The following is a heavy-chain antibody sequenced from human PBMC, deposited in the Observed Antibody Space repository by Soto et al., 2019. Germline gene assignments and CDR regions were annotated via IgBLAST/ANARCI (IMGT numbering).Heavy chain of an antibody. J-gene: IGHJ6*02. CDR1: GFTFSSYG. Sequence: SGGSLRLSCAASGFTFSSYGMHWVRQAPGKGLEWVAVIWYDGSNKYYADSVKGRFTISRDNSKNTLYLQMNSLRAEDTAVYYCARVSPRWLQSPKYYYYYGMDVWGQGTTVTVSS. D-gene: IGHD5-12*01. CDR2: IWYDGSNK. CDR3: ARVSPRWLQSPKYYYYYGMDV. V-gene: IGHV3-33*01.